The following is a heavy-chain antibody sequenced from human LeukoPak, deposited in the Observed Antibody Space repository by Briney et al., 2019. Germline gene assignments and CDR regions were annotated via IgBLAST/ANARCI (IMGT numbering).Heavy chain of an antibody. J-gene: IGHJ4*02. D-gene: IGHD6-13*01. V-gene: IGHV3-7*01. Sequence: GGSLRLSCAASGFTFSNYWMSWVRQAPGKGLEWVANIKQDGSEKHYVDSVKGRFTISRDNSKNTLYLQMNSLRPEDTAVYYCARADSSSWHNFDYWGQGTLVTVSS. CDR3: ARADSSSWHNFDY. CDR1: GFTFSNYW. CDR2: IKQDGSEK.